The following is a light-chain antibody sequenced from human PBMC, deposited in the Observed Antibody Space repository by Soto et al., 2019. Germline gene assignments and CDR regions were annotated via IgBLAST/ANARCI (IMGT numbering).Light chain of an antibody. CDR3: QQYDKSAPLS. CDR2: DGS. Sequence: EIVLTQSPATLSLSPVDRATLSCGASQSVRSSYVAWYQQKAGLAPRLLIYDGSSRASGIPDRFSGRGSGTDFTLTIGRLEPEDFAVYYCQQYDKSAPLSFGGGTKVEMK. CDR1: QSVRSSY. V-gene: IGKV3D-20*01. J-gene: IGKJ4*01.